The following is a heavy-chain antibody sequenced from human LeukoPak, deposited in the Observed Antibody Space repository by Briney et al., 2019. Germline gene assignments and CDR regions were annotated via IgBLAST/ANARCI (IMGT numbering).Heavy chain of an antibody. D-gene: IGHD3-3*02. Sequence: RGSLRLSCEASGFTFSNYAMSWVRQAPGKGLEWVSGVSGSGGVTYHAESVKGRFTISRDNSENTLHLQMNSLRAEDTAVYYCATFLAIVTARDSLYFQHWGQGTLVTVSS. CDR3: ATFLAIVTARDSLYFQH. CDR1: GFTFSNYA. CDR2: VSGSGGVT. J-gene: IGHJ1*01. V-gene: IGHV3-23*01.